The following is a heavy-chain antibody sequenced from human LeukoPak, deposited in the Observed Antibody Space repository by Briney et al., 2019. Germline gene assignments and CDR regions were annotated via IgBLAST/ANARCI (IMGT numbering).Heavy chain of an antibody. CDR3: ARDQDDFWSGYYPPDDYYYYMDV. Sequence: ASVKVSCKASGGTFSSYAISWVRQAPGQGLEWMGGIIPIFGTANYARKFQGRVTITADESTSTAYMELSSLRSEDTAVYYCARDQDDFWSGYYPPDDYYYYMDVWGKGTTVTVSS. V-gene: IGHV1-69*01. J-gene: IGHJ6*03. D-gene: IGHD3-3*01. CDR2: IIPIFGTA. CDR1: GGTFSSYA.